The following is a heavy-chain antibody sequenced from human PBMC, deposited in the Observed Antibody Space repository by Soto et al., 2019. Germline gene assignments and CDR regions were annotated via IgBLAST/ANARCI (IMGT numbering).Heavy chain of an antibody. D-gene: IGHD5-12*01. V-gene: IGHV3-30-3*01. CDR3: ARERYDSGYDL. J-gene: IGHJ4*02. Sequence: GGSLRLSCAASGFTFSSYAMHWVRQAPGKGLEWVAVISYDGSNKYYADSVKGRFTISRDNSKNTLYLQMNSLRAEDTAVYYCARERYDSGYDLWGQGTLVTVSS. CDR2: ISYDGSNK. CDR1: GFTFSSYA.